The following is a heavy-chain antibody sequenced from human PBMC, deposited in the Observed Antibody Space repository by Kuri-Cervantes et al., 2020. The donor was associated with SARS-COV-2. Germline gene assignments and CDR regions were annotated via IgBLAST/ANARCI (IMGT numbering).Heavy chain of an antibody. CDR1: GYTFTGYY. Sequence: ASVKVSCKASGYTFTGYYMHWVRQAPGKGLEWMGGFDPEDGETIYAQKFQGRVTMTEDTSTDTAYMELSSLRSEDTAVYYCASALLMGGDYVGVIDYWGQGTLVTVSS. J-gene: IGHJ4*02. CDR2: FDPEDGET. CDR3: ASALLMGGDYVGVIDY. V-gene: IGHV1-24*01. D-gene: IGHD4-23*01.